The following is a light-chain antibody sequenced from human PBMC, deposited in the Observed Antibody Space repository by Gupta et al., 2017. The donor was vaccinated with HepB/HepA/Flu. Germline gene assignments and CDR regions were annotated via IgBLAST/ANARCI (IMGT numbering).Light chain of an antibody. Sequence: EIVLTQSPATLSSSPWGRSTISCSSSQSVSSYLAWYQQKPGQAPRLLIYDATNRATSILARFSGSGSGTDFTITISSIEHEDFAVYYRQQRSNGSLRTFGHGTKVDIK. CDR1: QSVSSY. CDR3: QQRSNGSLRT. V-gene: IGKV3-11*01. CDR2: DAT. J-gene: IGKJ3*01.